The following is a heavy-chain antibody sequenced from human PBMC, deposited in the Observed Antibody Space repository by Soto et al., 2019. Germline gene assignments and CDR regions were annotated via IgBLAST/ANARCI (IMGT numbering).Heavy chain of an antibody. CDR1: GFSLTTRGVG. J-gene: IGHJ5*02. Sequence: QITLKESGPTLVKPTQTLTLTCTFSGFSLTTRGVGVGWIRQPPGKALECLALIYWDDDKRYSPSLQSRLSIPKDTSKKQVVLTMTNVDPVDTATYYCAHIPNYYQYDWFDPWGQGTLVSVSS. CDR2: IYWDDDK. D-gene: IGHD3-16*01. V-gene: IGHV2-5*02. CDR3: AHIPNYYQYDWFDP.